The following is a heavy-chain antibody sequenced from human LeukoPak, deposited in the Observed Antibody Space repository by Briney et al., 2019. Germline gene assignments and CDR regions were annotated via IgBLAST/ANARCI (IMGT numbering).Heavy chain of an antibody. V-gene: IGHV3-21*01. CDR3: ARGSSNIAARNNWFDP. CDR2: ISTSSSYI. D-gene: IGHD6-6*01. J-gene: IGHJ5*02. Sequence: GGSLRLSCAASGFTYSTYSMNWVRQAPGKGLEWVSSISTSSSYINYADSVKGRFTISRDNAKSSLYLQMNSLRAEDTAVYYCARGSSNIAARNNWFDPWGQGTLVTVSS. CDR1: GFTYSTYS.